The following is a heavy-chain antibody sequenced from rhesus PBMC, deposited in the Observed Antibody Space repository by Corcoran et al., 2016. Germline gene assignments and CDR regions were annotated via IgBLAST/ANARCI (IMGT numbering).Heavy chain of an antibody. Sequence: QVQLQESGPGLVKPSETLSLTCAVSGGSISSNYWRWLRQPPGKGLAWIGRIYGSGGSTDYNPSLKIRVTISTDTSKNQFSLKLSSVTAADTAVYYCARRAPSSSFDYWGQGVLVTVSS. CDR2: IYGSGGST. CDR1: GGSISSNY. CDR3: ARRAPSSSFDY. V-gene: IGHV4-160*01. D-gene: IGHD1-44*02. J-gene: IGHJ4*01.